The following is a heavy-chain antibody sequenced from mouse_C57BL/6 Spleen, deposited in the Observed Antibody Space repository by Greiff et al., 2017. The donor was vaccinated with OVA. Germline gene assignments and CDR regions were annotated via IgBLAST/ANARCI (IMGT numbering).Heavy chain of an antibody. Sequence: VQLQQPGAELVMPGASVKLSCKASGYTFTSYWMHWVKQRPGQGLEWIGEIDPSDSYTNYNQKFKGKSTLTVDKSSSTAAWQLSSLTSEDSAVYYCARYYYGSSYQGDYFDYWGQGTTLTVSS. CDR3: ARYYYGSSYQGDYFDY. J-gene: IGHJ2*01. CDR2: IDPSDSYT. D-gene: IGHD1-1*01. CDR1: GYTFTSYW. V-gene: IGHV1-69*01.